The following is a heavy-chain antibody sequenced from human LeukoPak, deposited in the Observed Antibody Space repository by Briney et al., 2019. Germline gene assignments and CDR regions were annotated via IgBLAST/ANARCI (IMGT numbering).Heavy chain of an antibody. CDR1: GGSISSYY. CDR3: ARGGPPGYYYDYYMDV. Sequence: SETLSLTCTVAGGSISSYYWSWIRQTPGKGLEWIGYIYYSGSTNFNPSLKSRVTISVDTPKNQFSLKMSSVTAADTAVYFCARGGPPGYYYDYYMDVWGKGTTVTISS. CDR2: IYYSGST. V-gene: IGHV4-59*01. J-gene: IGHJ6*03.